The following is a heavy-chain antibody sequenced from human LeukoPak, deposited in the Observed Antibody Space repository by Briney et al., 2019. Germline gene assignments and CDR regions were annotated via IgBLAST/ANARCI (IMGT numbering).Heavy chain of an antibody. CDR1: GGTFSSYA. D-gene: IGHD2-21*02. J-gene: IGHJ5*02. V-gene: IGHV1-69*05. CDR3: ARVIRDPNWFDP. Sequence: KPGSSVKVSCKASGGTFSSYAISWVRQAPGQGLEWMGRIIPIFGTANYAQKLQGRVTITTDESTSTAYMELSSLRSEDTAVYYCARVIRDPNWFDPWGQGTLVTVSS. CDR2: IIPIFGTA.